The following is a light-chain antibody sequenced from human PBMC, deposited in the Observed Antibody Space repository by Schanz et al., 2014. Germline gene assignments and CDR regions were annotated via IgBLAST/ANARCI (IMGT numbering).Light chain of an antibody. CDR1: SSDVGGYNS. CDR3: CSYAGSYTFAV. CDR2: DVS. Sequence: QSDLTQPRSVSGSPGQSVTISCTGTSSDVGGYNSVSWFQQHPGRAPTLMIYDVSKRPSGVPDRFSGSKSGNTASLTISGLQAEDEADYYCCSYAGSYTFAVFGGGTKLTVL. J-gene: IGLJ3*02. V-gene: IGLV2-11*01.